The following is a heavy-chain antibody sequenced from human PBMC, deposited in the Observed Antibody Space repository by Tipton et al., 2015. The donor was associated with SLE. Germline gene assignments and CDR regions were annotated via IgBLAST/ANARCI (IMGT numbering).Heavy chain of an antibody. CDR3: ARKDNDILTGYRPGDAFDI. CDR2: ISFDGSNK. J-gene: IGHJ3*02. V-gene: IGHV3-30-3*01. Sequence: LSLTCTVSGGSISSSIWWIWVRQPPGKGLEWMAVISFDGSNKYYADSVKGRFTISRDTSKNTLYLQMSSLTVEDTAVYYCARKDNDILTGYRPGDAFDIWGQGTMVTVSS. CDR1: GGSISSSI. D-gene: IGHD3-9*01.